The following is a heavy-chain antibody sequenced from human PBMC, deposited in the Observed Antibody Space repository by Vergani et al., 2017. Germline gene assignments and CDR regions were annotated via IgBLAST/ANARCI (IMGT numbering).Heavy chain of an antibody. CDR3: ARGIAAAAPYYYGMDV. D-gene: IGHD6-13*01. J-gene: IGHJ6*02. CDR2: ISSSSSYT. CDR1: GFTFSDYY. V-gene: IGHV3-11*06. Sequence: QVQLVESGGGLVKPGGSLRLSCAASGFTFSDYYMSWLRQAPGKGLEWVSYISSSSSYTNYADSVKGRVTISRDNAKNSLYLQMNSLRAEDTAVYYCARGIAAAAPYYYGMDVWGQGTTVTVSS.